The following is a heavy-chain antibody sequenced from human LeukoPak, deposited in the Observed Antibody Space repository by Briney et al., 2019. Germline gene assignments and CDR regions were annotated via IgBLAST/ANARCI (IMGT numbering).Heavy chain of an antibody. Sequence: GGSLRLSCAASGLTFSGYSMNWVRQAPGKGLEWVSSISSSSSYIYYADSVKGRFTISRDNAKNSLFLQMNSLRAEDTAVYYCAKDPLNSSGWYSTLGYWGQGTLVTVSS. V-gene: IGHV3-21*01. D-gene: IGHD6-19*01. CDR2: ISSSSSYI. J-gene: IGHJ4*02. CDR1: GLTFSGYS. CDR3: AKDPLNSSGWYSTLGY.